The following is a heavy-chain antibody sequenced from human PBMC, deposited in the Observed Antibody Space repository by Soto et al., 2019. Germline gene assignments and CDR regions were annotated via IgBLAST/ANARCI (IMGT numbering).Heavy chain of an antibody. CDR2: LTGSGDST. D-gene: IGHD4-17*01. CDR3: AKGTAVTTGDMAY. J-gene: IGHJ4*02. Sequence: EVQLLESGGGLVQPGGSLRLSCAASGFTFSSFAMTWVRQAPGKGLEWVSSLTGSGDSTYYAYSVKGRFNIAGDNSKNTLYLQMNSLRADDTALYYCAKGTAVTTGDMAYWGQGTLVTVSS. CDR1: GFTFSSFA. V-gene: IGHV3-23*01.